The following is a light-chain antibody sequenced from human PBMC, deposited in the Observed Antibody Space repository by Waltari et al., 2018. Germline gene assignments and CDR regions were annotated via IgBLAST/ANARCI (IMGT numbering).Light chain of an antibody. J-gene: IGKJ4*01. V-gene: IGKV3-11*01. CDR1: QSVSTY. Sequence: IVMTQSPATLSLSPGERATLPYRASQSVSTYLVWYQQKPGQAPRLLMYETSSRAPGIPARFSGSGSGTDFTLTISSLEAEDFAVYYCQHRGNWPALTFGGGTRVEIK. CDR3: QHRGNWPALT. CDR2: ETS.